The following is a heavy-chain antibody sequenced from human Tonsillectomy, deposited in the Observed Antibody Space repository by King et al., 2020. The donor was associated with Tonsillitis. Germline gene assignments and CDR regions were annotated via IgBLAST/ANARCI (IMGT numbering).Heavy chain of an antibody. CDR3: ARWVDYDSSGYCFDY. CDR1: GGSISSGSHY. CDR2: IYYSEST. V-gene: IGHV4-39*01. D-gene: IGHD3-22*01. Sequence: QLQESGPGLVKPSETLSLTSTVSGGSISSGSHYWGGIRQPPGRGLEWIGSIYYSESTYYNPSLKSRVTISVDTSKNQFSLKLSSVTAADTAVYYCARWVDYDSSGYCFDYWGQGTLVTVSS. J-gene: IGHJ4*02.